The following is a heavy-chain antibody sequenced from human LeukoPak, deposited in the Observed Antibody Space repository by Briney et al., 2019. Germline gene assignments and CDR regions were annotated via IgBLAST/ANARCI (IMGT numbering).Heavy chain of an antibody. J-gene: IGHJ4*02. CDR2: ISYDGSNK. Sequence: GRSPRLSCAASGFTFSSYGMHWVRQAPGKGLEWVAVISYDGSNKYYADSVKGRFTISRDNSKNTLYLQMNSLRAEDTAVYYCAREAPNSSGWYDYWGQGTLVTVSS. D-gene: IGHD6-19*01. V-gene: IGHV3-30*03. CDR3: AREAPNSSGWYDY. CDR1: GFTFSSYG.